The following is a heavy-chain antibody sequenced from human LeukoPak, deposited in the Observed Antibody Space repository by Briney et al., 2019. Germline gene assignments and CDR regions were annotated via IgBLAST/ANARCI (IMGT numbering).Heavy chain of an antibody. V-gene: IGHV3-49*04. CDR1: GFTSGDYA. D-gene: IGHD1-26*01. J-gene: IGHJ4*02. CDR3: TRDEGGSVDY. CDR2: IRSKAYGGTT. Sequence: GSLRLSCTASGFTSGDYAMSWVRQAPGKGLERVGFIRSKAYGGTTEYAASVKGRFTISRDDSKSIAYLQMNSLKTEDTAVYYCTRDEGGSVDYWGQGTLVTVSS.